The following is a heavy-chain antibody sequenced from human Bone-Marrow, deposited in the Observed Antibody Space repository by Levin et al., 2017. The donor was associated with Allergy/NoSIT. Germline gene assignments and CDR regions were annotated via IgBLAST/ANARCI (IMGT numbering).Heavy chain of an antibody. Sequence: ASVKVSCKASGYTFTSYDINWVRQATGQGLEWMGWMNPNSGNTGYAQKFQGRVTMTRNTSISTAYMELSSLRSEDTAVYYCARVFKRGYDSSGYLGYWGQGTLVTVSS. CDR3: ARVFKRGYDSSGYLGY. CDR2: MNPNSGNT. CDR1: GYTFTSYD. J-gene: IGHJ4*02. V-gene: IGHV1-8*01. D-gene: IGHD3-22*01.